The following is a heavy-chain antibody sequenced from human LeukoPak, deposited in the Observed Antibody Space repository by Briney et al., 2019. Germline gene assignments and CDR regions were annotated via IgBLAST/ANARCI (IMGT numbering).Heavy chain of an antibody. J-gene: IGHJ4*01. V-gene: IGHV3-23*01. CDR3: AKGDLGFGRFYFDY. CDR1: GFTFTSYA. Sequence: TGGSLRLSCAASGFTFTSYAMNWVRQAPGKGLDWVSSISGSGGTTYNADSVKGRFTISRDNSKNTLYLQMNNLRAEDTAVYYCAKGDLGFGRFYFDYWGHGNLVTVSP. CDR2: ISGSGGTT. D-gene: IGHD3-16*01.